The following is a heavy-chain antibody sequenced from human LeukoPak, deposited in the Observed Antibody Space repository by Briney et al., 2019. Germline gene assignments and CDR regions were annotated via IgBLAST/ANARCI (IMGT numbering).Heavy chain of an antibody. V-gene: IGHV1-69*13. Sequence: RRASVKVSCTASGGTFSSYAISWVRQAPGQGLEWMGGIIPIFGTANYAQKFQGRVTITADESTSTAYMELSSLRSEDTAVYYCASEDLVPAAIGFDYWGQGTLVTVSS. J-gene: IGHJ4*02. CDR2: IIPIFGTA. CDR1: GGTFSSYA. CDR3: ASEDLVPAAIGFDY. D-gene: IGHD2-2*01.